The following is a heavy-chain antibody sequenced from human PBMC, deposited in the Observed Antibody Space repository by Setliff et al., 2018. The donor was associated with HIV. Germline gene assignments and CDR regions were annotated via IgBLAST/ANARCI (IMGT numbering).Heavy chain of an antibody. V-gene: IGHV3-30*02. D-gene: IGHD3-10*01. J-gene: IGHJ5*02. CDR3: AKDRLWVGELPYQPLDP. Sequence: GGSLRLSCAVSGFTFISYGMYWVRQAPGKGLEWVAFIRYDGSYRYYVDSVKGRFTISRDNSKNTMFLQMNSLRVEDTAIYYCAKDRLWVGELPYQPLDPWGQGTLVTVSS. CDR1: GFTFISYG. CDR2: IRYDGSYR.